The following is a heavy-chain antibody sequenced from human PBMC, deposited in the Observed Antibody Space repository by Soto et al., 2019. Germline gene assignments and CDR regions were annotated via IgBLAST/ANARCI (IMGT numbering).Heavy chain of an antibody. J-gene: IGHJ4*02. CDR2: ISTSHGYT. D-gene: IGHD1-26*01. CDR1: GYTFTSYG. V-gene: IGHV1-18*01. Sequence: QVKLVQSGAQVKKPGASVKVSCKAFGYTFTSYGITWVRQAPGQGLEWMGWISTSHGYTSYAQKVQGRVTMTRDTATSTAYMELRCLRSDDTAVYYCVKDRDVSGRLSGYWGQGSLVTVSS. CDR3: VKDRDVSGRLSGY.